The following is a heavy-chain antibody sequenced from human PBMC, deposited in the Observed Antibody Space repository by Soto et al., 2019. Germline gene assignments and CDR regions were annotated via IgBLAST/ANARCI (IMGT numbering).Heavy chain of an antibody. J-gene: IGHJ6*02. V-gene: IGHV4-39*07. Sequence: SETLSLTCTVSGGSISSSSYYWGWIRQPPGKGLEWIGSIYYSGSTNYNPSLKSRVTISVDTSKNQFSLKLSSVTAADTAVYYCARVPGRSYYYYGMDVWGQGTTVTVSS. CDR2: IYYSGST. CDR1: GGSISSSSYY. D-gene: IGHD1-26*01. CDR3: ARVPGRSYYYYGMDV.